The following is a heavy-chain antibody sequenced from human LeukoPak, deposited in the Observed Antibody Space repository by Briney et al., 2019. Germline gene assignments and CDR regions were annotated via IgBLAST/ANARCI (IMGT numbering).Heavy chain of an antibody. J-gene: IGHJ4*02. CDR1: GGSISNSNW. V-gene: IGHV4-4*02. Sequence: PSETLSLTCAVSGGSISNSNWWSWVRQPPGQGLEWIGEIYHSGSTNYNPSLKSRVIISVDKSKNQFSLKLSSVTAADTAVYYCARAVYSSGWQTIAYYFDYWGQGTLVTVSS. CDR2: IYHSGST. D-gene: IGHD6-19*01. CDR3: ARAVYSSGWQTIAYYFDY.